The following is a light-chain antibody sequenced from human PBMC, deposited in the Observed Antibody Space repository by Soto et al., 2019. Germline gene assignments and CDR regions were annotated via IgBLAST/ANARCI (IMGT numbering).Light chain of an antibody. CDR1: QAIRND. CDR3: LKHNVFPRK. CDR2: GSS. V-gene: IGKV1-17*01. J-gene: IGKJ1*01. Sequence: DIQITHSPSSLSASVVDRVTITFLASQAIRNDLAWYQQKPGRAPKRLIYGSSSLQSGVPSRFSGSGSGTEFTLTISSLQPEDFATYYCLKHNVFPRKFGQGTKVDIK.